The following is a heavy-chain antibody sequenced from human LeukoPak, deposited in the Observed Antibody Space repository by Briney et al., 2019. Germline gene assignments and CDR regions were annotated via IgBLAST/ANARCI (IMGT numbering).Heavy chain of an antibody. J-gene: IGHJ5*02. CDR1: SASFSGYY. CDR3: ARDSGSYWFDP. Sequence: NPSETLSLTCAVYSASFSGYYWNWIRQPPGKGLEWIGEISHSGSTNYNPSLKSRVTISVDTSKNQFSLKLSSVTAADTAVYYCARDSGSYWFDPWGQGTLVTVSS. V-gene: IGHV4-34*01. CDR2: ISHSGST. D-gene: IGHD1-26*01.